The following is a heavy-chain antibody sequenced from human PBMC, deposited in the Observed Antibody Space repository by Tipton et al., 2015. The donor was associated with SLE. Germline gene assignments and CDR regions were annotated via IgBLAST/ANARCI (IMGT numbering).Heavy chain of an antibody. V-gene: IGHV4-61*02. CDR3: ARGPPSSSWYWFDP. D-gene: IGHD6-13*01. CDR1: GGSVSSGSYY. Sequence: TLSLTCTVSGGSVSSGSYYWSWIRQPAGKGLEWIGRIYTSGSTNYNPSLKSRVTMSVDTSKNQFSLKLSSVTAADTAVYYCARGPPSSSWYWFDPWGQGTLVTVSS. CDR2: IYTSGST. J-gene: IGHJ5*02.